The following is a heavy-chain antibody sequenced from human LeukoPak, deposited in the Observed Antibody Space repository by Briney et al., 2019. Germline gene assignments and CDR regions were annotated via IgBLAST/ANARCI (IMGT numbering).Heavy chain of an antibody. CDR1: GFTVSNNH. J-gene: IGHJ6*02. CDR3: ARDRVEVTTSMLGGVKRTVTDYYGMDV. D-gene: IGHD3-16*01. V-gene: IGHV3-53*01. Sequence: GGSLRLSCGASGFTVSNNHMSWVRQAPGKGLEWVSITYSDGTTYYADSVKGRYTISRDNSRNTLYVQMNSLRAEDTAVYFCARDRVEVTTSMLGGVKRTVTDYYGMDVWGQGTTVTVSS. CDR2: TYSDGTT.